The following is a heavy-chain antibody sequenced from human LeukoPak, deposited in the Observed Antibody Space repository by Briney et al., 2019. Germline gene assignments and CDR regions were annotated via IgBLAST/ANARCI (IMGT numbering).Heavy chain of an antibody. Sequence: GVSLRLSCAASGFTFSSYAMSWVRQAPGKGLEWVSAISGSGGSTYYADSVKGRFTISRDNSKNTLYLQMNSLRAEDTAVYYCANRIQLWGGLDDYWGQGTLVTVSP. V-gene: IGHV3-23*01. CDR2: ISGSGGST. CDR1: GFTFSSYA. D-gene: IGHD5-18*01. J-gene: IGHJ4*02. CDR3: ANRIQLWGGLDDY.